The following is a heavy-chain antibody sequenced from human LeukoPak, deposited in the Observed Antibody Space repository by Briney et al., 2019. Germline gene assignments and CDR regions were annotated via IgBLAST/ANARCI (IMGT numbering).Heavy chain of an antibody. CDR2: TRNKANSYTT. CDR1: GFTFSDHY. Sequence: PGGSLRLSCAASGFTFSDHYMGWVRQAPGKGLEWVGRTRNKANSYTTEYAASVKGRFTISRDDSKNSLYLQMNSLKTEDTAVYYCARGPDYFDYWGQGTLDTVSS. J-gene: IGHJ4*02. CDR3: ARGPDYFDY. V-gene: IGHV3-72*01.